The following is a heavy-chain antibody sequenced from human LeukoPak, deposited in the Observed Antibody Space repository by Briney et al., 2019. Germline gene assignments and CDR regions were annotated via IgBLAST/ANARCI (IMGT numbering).Heavy chain of an antibody. J-gene: IGHJ4*02. Sequence: PSETLSLTCTVSGGSISSYYWSWIRQPPGKGLEWIGYIYYSGSTNYNPSLKSRVTISVDTSKNQFSLKLSSVTAADTAVYYCARARSGRDLDYWGQGTLVTVSS. V-gene: IGHV4-59*01. CDR1: GGSISSYY. CDR3: ARARSGRDLDY. CDR2: IYYSGST.